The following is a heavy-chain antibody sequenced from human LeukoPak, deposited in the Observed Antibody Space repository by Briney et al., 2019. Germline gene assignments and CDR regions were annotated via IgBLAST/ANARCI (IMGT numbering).Heavy chain of an antibody. CDR1: GFTFSSYW. Sequence: GGSLRLSCAASGFTFSSYWMIWVRQAPGKGLEWVANIKQDGSEKYYVDSVKGRFTISRDNAKNSLYLQMNSLRAEDTAMYYCTSHTDYGDFGGGDYWGQGTLVTVSS. J-gene: IGHJ4*02. V-gene: IGHV3-7*03. CDR2: IKQDGSEK. CDR3: TSHTDYGDFGGGDY. D-gene: IGHD4-17*01.